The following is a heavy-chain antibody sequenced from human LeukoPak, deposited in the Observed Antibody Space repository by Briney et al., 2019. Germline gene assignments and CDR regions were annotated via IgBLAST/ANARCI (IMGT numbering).Heavy chain of an antibody. D-gene: IGHD3-16*01. CDR2: IWYDGNNK. J-gene: IGHJ5*02. CDR1: WFTLRKYG. Sequence: GSLRPLWGASWFTLRKYGIHRVRQASSQGPELVAIIWYDGNNKYYADSVKGRFTISRDNSKNTLYLQMNSLRAEDTAMYYCALVRGSRNGPLDPWGQGTLVIVSS. CDR3: ALVRGSRNGPLDP. V-gene: IGHV3-33*01.